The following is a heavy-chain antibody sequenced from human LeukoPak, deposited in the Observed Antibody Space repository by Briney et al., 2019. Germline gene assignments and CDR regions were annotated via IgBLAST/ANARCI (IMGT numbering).Heavy chain of an antibody. J-gene: IGHJ3*02. CDR2: INHSGST. CDR3: ARDVLLRIYDAFDI. CDR1: GGSFSGYY. V-gene: IGHV4-34*01. D-gene: IGHD3-10*01. Sequence: SETLSLTCAVYGGSFSGYYWSWIRQPPGKGLEWIGEINHSGSTNYNPSLKSRVTISVDTSKNQFSLKLSSVTAADTAVYYCARDVLLRIYDAFDIWGQGTMVTVSS.